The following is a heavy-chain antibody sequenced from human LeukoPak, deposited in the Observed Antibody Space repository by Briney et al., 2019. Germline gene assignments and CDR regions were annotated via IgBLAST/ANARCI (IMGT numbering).Heavy chain of an antibody. V-gene: IGHV3-23*01. CDR2: ITGSGGNT. CDR3: ATGPLNDYGMGD. Sequence: PGGSLRLSCAASGFXFSSYAMSWVRQAPGKGLEWVSGITGSGGNTNYADSVKGRFTISRDNSKNTLYLQMNSLRAEDTAVYYCATGPLNDYGMGDWGQGTTVTVSS. J-gene: IGHJ6*02. CDR1: GFXFSSYA.